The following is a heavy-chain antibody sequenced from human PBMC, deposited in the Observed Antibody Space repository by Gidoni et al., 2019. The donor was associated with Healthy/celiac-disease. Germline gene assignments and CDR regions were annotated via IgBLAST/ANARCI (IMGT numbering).Heavy chain of an antibody. CDR1: GFTFSDYY. CDR2: ISSSSSYT. CDR3: ARDEGYSSGNYWYFDL. D-gene: IGHD6-19*01. V-gene: IGHV3-11*05. Sequence: QVQLVESGGGLVKPGGSLRLSCAASGFTFSDYYMSWIRQAPGKGLEWVSYISSSSSYTNYADSVKGRFTISRDNAKNSLYLQMNSLRAEDTAVYYCARDEGYSSGNYWYFDLWGRGTLVTVSS. J-gene: IGHJ2*01.